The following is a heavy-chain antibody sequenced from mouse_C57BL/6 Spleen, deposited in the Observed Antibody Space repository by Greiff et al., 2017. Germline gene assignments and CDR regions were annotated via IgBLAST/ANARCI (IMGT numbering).Heavy chain of an antibody. J-gene: IGHJ3*01. Sequence: VQLQQSGAELVRPGSSVKLSCKASGYTFTSYWMHWVKQRPIQGLEWIGNIDPSDSETHYNQKFKDKATLTVDKSSSTAYMQLSSLTSEDSAVYYCARDGSSSFAYWGQGTLVTVSA. CDR3: ARDGSSSFAY. D-gene: IGHD1-1*01. CDR2: IDPSDSET. CDR1: GYTFTSYW. V-gene: IGHV1-52*01.